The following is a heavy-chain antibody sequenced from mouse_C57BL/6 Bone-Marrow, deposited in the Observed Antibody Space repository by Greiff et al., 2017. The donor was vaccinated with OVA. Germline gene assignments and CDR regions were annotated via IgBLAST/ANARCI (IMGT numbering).Heavy chain of an antibody. Sequence: EVKLVESGGGLVQPGDSLSLSCAASGFTFTNYYMSWVRQPPGKALEWLAFIRNKPNGSTTEYSASVKGRFTISRDNSQSILYRQMKAQRAEDSATYYSGGYKGRVAVDYFDYWGKGTALTVSS. J-gene: IGHJ2*01. CDR3: GGYKGRVAVDYFDY. D-gene: IGHD1-1*01. CDR2: IRNKPNGSTT. CDR1: GFTFTNYY. V-gene: IGHV7-3*01.